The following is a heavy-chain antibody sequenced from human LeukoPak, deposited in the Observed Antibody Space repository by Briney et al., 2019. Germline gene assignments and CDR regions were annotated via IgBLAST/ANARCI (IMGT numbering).Heavy chain of an antibody. Sequence: PGGSLRLSCAASGCTFSSYAMNWVRQAQGKGLEWVSAILGSGDTTSYAASVKARFPISIHNSKNMLYLQMNSLRAEDTAVYYCAKPSAVAAPERYFDSWGQGTLVTVSS. CDR1: GCTFSSYA. J-gene: IGHJ4*02. V-gene: IGHV3-23*01. CDR2: ILGSGDTT. D-gene: IGHD6-19*01. CDR3: AKPSAVAAPERYFDS.